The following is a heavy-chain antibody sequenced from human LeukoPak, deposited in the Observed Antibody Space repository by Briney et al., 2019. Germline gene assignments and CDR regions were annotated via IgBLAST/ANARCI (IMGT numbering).Heavy chain of an antibody. CDR1: GGSISSGGYY. V-gene: IGHV4-31*03. Sequence: SQTLSLTCTVSGGSISSGGYYWSWIRQHPGKGLEWIGYIYYSGSTYYNPSLKSRVTISVDTSKNQFSLKLSSVTAADTAVYYCARGIQLWLHYFDYWGQETLVTVSS. CDR3: ARGIQLWLHYFDY. CDR2: IYYSGST. J-gene: IGHJ4*02. D-gene: IGHD5-18*01.